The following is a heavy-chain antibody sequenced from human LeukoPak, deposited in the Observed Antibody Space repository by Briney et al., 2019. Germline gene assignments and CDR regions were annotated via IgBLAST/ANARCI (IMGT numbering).Heavy chain of an antibody. CDR1: GGSFSGYY. CDR2: INHSGST. D-gene: IGHD3-3*01. CDR3: ARYWTRYDFWSGYYGDYFDY. Sequence: PSETQSLTCAVYGGSFSGYYWSWIRQPPGKGLEWIGEINHSGSTNYNPSLKSRVTISVDTSKNQFSLKLSSVTAADTAVYYCARYWTRYDFWSGYYGDYFDYWGQGTLVTVSS. V-gene: IGHV4-34*01. J-gene: IGHJ4*02.